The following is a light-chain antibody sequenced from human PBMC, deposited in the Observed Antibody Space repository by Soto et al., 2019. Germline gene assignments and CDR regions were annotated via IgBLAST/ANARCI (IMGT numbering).Light chain of an antibody. Sequence: QSVLAQPASVSGSPGQSITISCSGTTSDVGIVSWYQHHPGKAPKPMIHEVTKRPSGVSDRFSGSKSGNSASLTISGLQAEDEADYFCCSFGGSGYVFGTGTQLTV. J-gene: IGLJ1*01. V-gene: IGLV2-23*02. CDR3: CSFGGSGYV. CDR2: EVT. CDR1: TSDVGI.